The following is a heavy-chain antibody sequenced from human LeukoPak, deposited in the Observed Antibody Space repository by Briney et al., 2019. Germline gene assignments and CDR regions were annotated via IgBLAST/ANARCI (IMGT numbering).Heavy chain of an antibody. CDR3: AQKYSSGWYDQGFDY. Sequence: GGSLRLSXTVSGIIFSSYGMYWVRQAPGKGVEWVAFIRYDGSHKYYEDSVKGRFTISRDNSKNTLYLQMNSLTAEDTAVYYCAQKYSSGWYDQGFDYWGQGTLVTVSS. CDR1: GIIFSSYG. D-gene: IGHD6-19*01. V-gene: IGHV3-30*02. J-gene: IGHJ4*02. CDR2: IRYDGSHK.